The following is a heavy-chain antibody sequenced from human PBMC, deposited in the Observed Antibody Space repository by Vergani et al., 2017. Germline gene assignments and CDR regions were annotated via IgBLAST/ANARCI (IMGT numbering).Heavy chain of an antibody. CDR2: ISAYNGNT. CDR1: GYTFSNYY. J-gene: IGHJ5*02. D-gene: IGHD6-19*01. CDR3: ARVGYSSGWYNWFDP. Sequence: QVQVVQSGAEVKKSGASVKVSCKTSGYTFSNYYMHWVRQAPGQGLEWMGWISAYNGNTNYAQKLQGRVTMTTDTSTSTAYMELRSLRSDDTAVYYCARVGYSSGWYNWFDPWGQGTLVTVSS. V-gene: IGHV1-18*01.